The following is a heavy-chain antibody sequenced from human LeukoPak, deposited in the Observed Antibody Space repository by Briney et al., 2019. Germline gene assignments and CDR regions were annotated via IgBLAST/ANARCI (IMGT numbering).Heavy chain of an antibody. V-gene: IGHV3-53*01. CDR3: ARMLGGGYTGLFDC. CDR2: NSGGRP. D-gene: IGHD3-10*02. J-gene: IGHJ4*02. Sequence: GGSLRLSCAASGFTVSSNYMSWVRQAPGKGLEWVSVNSGGRPSYADSVKGRFTMSRGNSKNTVYLQMNSLRAEDTAVYYCARMLGGGYTGLFDCWGQGTLVTVSS. CDR1: GFTVSSNY.